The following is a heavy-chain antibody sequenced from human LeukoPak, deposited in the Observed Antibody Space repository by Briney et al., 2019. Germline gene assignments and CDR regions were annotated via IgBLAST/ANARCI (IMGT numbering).Heavy chain of an antibody. J-gene: IGHJ4*02. Sequence: PGGSLRLSCAASGFTFSSYWMHWVRQAPGKGLVWVSRINSDGSSTSYADSVKGRFTISRDNAKNTLYLQMNSLRAEDTAVYYCARGYYSSSRFDSWGQGTLVTVSS. CDR1: GFTFSSYW. V-gene: IGHV3-74*01. CDR2: INSDGSST. D-gene: IGHD6-13*01. CDR3: ARGYYSSSRFDS.